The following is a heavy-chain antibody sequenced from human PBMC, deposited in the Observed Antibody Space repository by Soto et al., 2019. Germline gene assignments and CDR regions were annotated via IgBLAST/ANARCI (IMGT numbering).Heavy chain of an antibody. D-gene: IGHD2-15*01. CDR1: GFTFTNYA. V-gene: IGHV3-23*01. Sequence: EVQLLESGGGLVQPGGSLRLSCAASGFTFTNYAMNWVRHSPGKGLEWVASVIGTGIDTYHAASVKGRFTIARDTSRNTIYLERNILRAEDTAMYHCAKATRGQCIVAHCSAFACWGQGIRVTVS. J-gene: IGHJ4*02. CDR2: VIGTGIDT. CDR3: AKATRGQCIVAHCSAFAC.